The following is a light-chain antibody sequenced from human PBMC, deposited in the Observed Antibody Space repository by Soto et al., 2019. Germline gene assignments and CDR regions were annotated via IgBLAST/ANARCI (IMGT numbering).Light chain of an antibody. CDR2: AAS. V-gene: IGKV1-39*01. CDR1: QSISSY. CDR3: QQSYSTPQT. Sequence: DIQMTQSPSSLSASVGDRVTITCRASQSISSYLNWYQQKPGKDPKLLIYAASSLQSGVPSRFSGSGSGTDFTLTISSLQPEDFATYYCQQSYSTPQTFGGGTQVEIK. J-gene: IGKJ4*01.